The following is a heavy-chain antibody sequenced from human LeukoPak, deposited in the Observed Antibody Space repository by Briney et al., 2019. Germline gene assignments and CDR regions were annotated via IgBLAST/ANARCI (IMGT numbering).Heavy chain of an antibody. CDR2: IKPDGSEM. J-gene: IGHJ4*02. CDR1: GFTFSSYW. D-gene: IGHD6-13*01. V-gene: IGHV3-7*01. Sequence: GGSLRLSCVVSGFTFSSYWVSWVRQAPGKGLEWVANIKPDGSEMYYVDSVKGRFTISRDNAKNSLYLQMNSLRVEDTAVYYCASNGVYLDYWGQGTLVTVSS. CDR3: ASNGVYLDY.